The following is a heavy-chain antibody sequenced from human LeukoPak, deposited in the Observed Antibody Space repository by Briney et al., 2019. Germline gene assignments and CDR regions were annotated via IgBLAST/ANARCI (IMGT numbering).Heavy chain of an antibody. V-gene: IGHV1-2*02. J-gene: IGHJ4*02. CDR2: INPNSGGT. Sequence: GASVKVSCKASGYTFTGYYMHWVRQAPGQGLEWMGWINPNSGGTNYAQKFQGRVTMTRDTSISTAYMELSRLRSDDTAVYYCARDSRSSGWRNNFDYWGQGTLVTVSS. D-gene: IGHD6-19*01. CDR3: ARDSRSSGWRNNFDY. CDR1: GYTFTGYY.